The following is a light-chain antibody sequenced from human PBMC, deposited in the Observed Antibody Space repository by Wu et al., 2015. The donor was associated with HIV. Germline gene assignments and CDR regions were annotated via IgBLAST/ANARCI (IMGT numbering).Light chain of an antibody. J-gene: IGKJ1*01. CDR2: DTS. V-gene: IGKV3-15*01. CDR3: QQYGSSPRT. Sequence: EIEMTQSPDTLSVSPGERATLFCRATQSVGNNLAWYQQKPGQAPRLLIYDTSIRATGISGRFSGRGSGTDFTLTISSMQSEDFAVYYCQQYGSSPRTFGQGTKGGNET. CDR1: QSVGNN.